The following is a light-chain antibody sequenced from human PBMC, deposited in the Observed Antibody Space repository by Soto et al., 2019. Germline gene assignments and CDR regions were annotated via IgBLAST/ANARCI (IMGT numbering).Light chain of an antibody. CDR3: SPYGARYNYV. CDR2: EVS. J-gene: IGLJ1*01. V-gene: IGLV2-8*01. CDR1: STDVGGYNY. Sequence: QSVLTQPPSAAGSPGQSVTISCTGTSTDVGGYNYVSWYQQYPGKAPKLMIYEVSKRPSGVPDRFSGSKSGNTASLTVSGLQAEDEADYYCSPYGARYNYVFGNGTKVTV.